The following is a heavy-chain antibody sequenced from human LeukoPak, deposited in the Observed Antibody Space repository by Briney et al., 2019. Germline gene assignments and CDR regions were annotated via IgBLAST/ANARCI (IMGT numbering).Heavy chain of an antibody. Sequence: SETLSLTCAVYGGSFSGYYWSWIRQPPGKGLEWIGEINHSGSTNYNPSLKSRVTISVDTSKNQFSLKLSSVTAADTAVYYCARPGGAVAARWFDPWGQGTLVTVSS. J-gene: IGHJ5*02. CDR2: INHSGST. D-gene: IGHD6-19*01. CDR3: ARPGGAVAARWFDP. V-gene: IGHV4-34*01. CDR1: GGSFSGYY.